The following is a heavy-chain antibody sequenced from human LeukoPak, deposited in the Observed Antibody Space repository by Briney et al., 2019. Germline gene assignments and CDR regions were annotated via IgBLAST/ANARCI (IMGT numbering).Heavy chain of an antibody. CDR3: ARTSGGGLRKYYFDY. V-gene: IGHV4-59*04. CDR2: IYYSGST. J-gene: IGHJ4*02. CDR1: GGSISSYY. Sequence: KSSETLSLTCTVSGGSISSYYWSWIRQPPGKGLEWIGYIYYSGSTYYNPSLKSRVTISVDTSKNQFSLKLSSVTAADTAVYYCARTSGGGLRKYYFDYWGQGTLVTVSS. D-gene: IGHD1-1*01.